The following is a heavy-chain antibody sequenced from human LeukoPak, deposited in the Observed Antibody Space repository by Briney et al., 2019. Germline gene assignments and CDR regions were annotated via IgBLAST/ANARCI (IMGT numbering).Heavy chain of an antibody. D-gene: IGHD2-2*01. CDR2: ISYDGSNK. V-gene: IGHV3-30*18. Sequence: PGGSLRLSCAASGFTFSSYAMSWVRQAPGKGLEWVAVISYDGSNKYYADSVKGRFTISRDNSKNTLYLQMNSLRAEDTAVYYCAKGILYCSSTSCLSRLGAMVDYWGQGTLVTVSS. CDR3: AKGILYCSSTSCLSRLGAMVDY. CDR1: GFTFSSYA. J-gene: IGHJ4*02.